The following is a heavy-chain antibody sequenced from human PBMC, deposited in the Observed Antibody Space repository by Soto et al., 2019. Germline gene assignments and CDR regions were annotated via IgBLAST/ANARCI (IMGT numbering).Heavy chain of an antibody. CDR3: ATLASGGYFFQY. Sequence: QVQLVQSGAEVKKPGSSVKVSCKASGDTLNNYAINWVRQAPGQGLEWMGGILPIFKTPTYAQKFQGRVTIAADESTCTAYMEVSSLRSDDTAVYFCATLASGGYFFQYWGQGTLVTVSS. CDR2: ILPIFKTP. V-gene: IGHV1-69*01. CDR1: GDTLNNYA. D-gene: IGHD5-12*01. J-gene: IGHJ4*02.